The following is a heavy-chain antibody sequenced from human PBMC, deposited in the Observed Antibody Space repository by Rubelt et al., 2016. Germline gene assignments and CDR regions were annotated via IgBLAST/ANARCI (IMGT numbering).Heavy chain of an antibody. V-gene: IGHV4-34*01. Sequence: QVQLQQWGAGLLKPSETLSLTCAVYGGSFSGYYWSWIRQPPGKGLEWIGEINHSGSTNYNPSLKSRVTISVDMSKNQFSLRRSSVTAADTAVYYCARGWYYYDSSGGYWGQGTLVTVSS. J-gene: IGHJ4*02. CDR3: ARGWYYYDSSGGY. CDR1: GGSFSGYY. CDR2: INHSGST. D-gene: IGHD3-22*01.